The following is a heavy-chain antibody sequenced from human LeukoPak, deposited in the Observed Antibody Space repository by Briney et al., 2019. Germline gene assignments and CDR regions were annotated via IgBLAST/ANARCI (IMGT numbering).Heavy chain of an antibody. J-gene: IGHJ4*02. Sequence: SETLSLTCTVSAYSISSGYYWGWIRQPPGKGLEWIGSIYYSGSTYYNPSLKSRVTMSVDTSKNQFSLKLTSVTAADTAVYYCARRGSSGPFDYWGQGTLVTVSS. D-gene: IGHD6-19*01. CDR3: ARRGSSGPFDY. V-gene: IGHV4-38-2*02. CDR2: IYYSGST. CDR1: AYSISSGYY.